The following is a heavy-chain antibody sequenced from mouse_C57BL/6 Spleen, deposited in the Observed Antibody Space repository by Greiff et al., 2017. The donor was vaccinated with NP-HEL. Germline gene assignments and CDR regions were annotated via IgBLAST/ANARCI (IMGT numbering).Heavy chain of an antibody. CDR3: ASGYGNYVSYAMDY. D-gene: IGHD2-10*02. V-gene: IGHV1-69*01. Sequence: QVQLQQPGAELVMPGASVKLSCKASGYTFTSYWMHWVKQRPGQGLEWIGEIDPSDSYTNYNQKFKGKSTLTVDKSSSTAYMQLSSLTSEDSAVYYCASGYGNYVSYAMDYWGQGTSVTVSS. CDR1: GYTFTSYW. CDR2: IDPSDSYT. J-gene: IGHJ4*01.